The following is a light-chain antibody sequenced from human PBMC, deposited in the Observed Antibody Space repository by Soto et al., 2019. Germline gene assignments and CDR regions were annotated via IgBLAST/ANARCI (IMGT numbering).Light chain of an antibody. CDR2: SDN. J-gene: IGLJ3*02. Sequence: QSVLTQPPSASGTPGQVFTISCSGSNSNIGDNSVNWYQQLPGTAPKLLIYSDNRRPSGVPDRFSGSKSGTSASLAISGLQSEDEAEYYCAAWDDSLNGLLFGGVTKLTVL. V-gene: IGLV1-44*01. CDR3: AAWDDSLNGLL. CDR1: NSNIGDNS.